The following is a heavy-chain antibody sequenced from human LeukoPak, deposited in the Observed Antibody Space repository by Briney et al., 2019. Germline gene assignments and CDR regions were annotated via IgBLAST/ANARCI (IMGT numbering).Heavy chain of an antibody. J-gene: IGHJ4*02. CDR3: ARHAEYNSGWHFYLDH. D-gene: IGHD6-19*01. CDR1: GVSTTNGIYY. Sequence: SETLSLTCTVSGVSTTNGIYYWAWIRQSPGKGLEWIGSVHNVGSTYYNLSLRSRVTMSIGTSKNQFSLRLNSVTAADTAVYYCARHAEYNSGWHFYLDHWGQGILVTVSS. CDR2: VHNVGST. V-gene: IGHV4-39*01.